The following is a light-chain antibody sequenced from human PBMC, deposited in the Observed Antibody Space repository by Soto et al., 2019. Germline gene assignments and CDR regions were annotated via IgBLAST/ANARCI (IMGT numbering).Light chain of an antibody. CDR3: QQYGSPPRT. Sequence: EIVMTQSPATLSVSPGERATLSCRASQIVSSNLAWYQQKPGQAPRLLIYGASTRATGIPARFSGSGAGTEFTLTISSLLSEDFAVYYCQQYGSPPRTFGQGTKVDIK. CDR2: GAS. J-gene: IGKJ1*01. CDR1: QIVSSN. V-gene: IGKV3D-15*01.